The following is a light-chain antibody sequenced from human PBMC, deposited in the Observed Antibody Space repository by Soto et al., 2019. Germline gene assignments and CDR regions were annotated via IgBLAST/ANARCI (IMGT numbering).Light chain of an antibody. J-gene: IGKJ5*01. V-gene: IGKV3-11*01. CDR3: QQRTNWPIT. CDR2: DAS. CDR1: QSVSSS. Sequence: EIVLTQSPATLSLSPGERATLSFRASQSVSSSLAWYQQKPGQAPRLLLYDASNRATGIPARFSGSGSGTDFTLTISSLEPEDFAVYYCQQRTNWPITFGQGTRLEI.